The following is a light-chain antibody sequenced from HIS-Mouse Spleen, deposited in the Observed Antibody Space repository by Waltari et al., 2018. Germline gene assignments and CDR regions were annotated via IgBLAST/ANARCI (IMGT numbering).Light chain of an antibody. V-gene: IGLV1-47*01. CDR3: AAWDDSLSGPV. J-gene: IGLJ3*02. CDR2: RNN. Sequence: QSVLTQPPSASGTPGQRVTISCSGRSSNIGSNYVYWYQQRPGTAPKPLIYRNNQRPSGVPDRFSGSKSGTSASLAISGLRSEDEADYYCAAWDDSLSGPVFGGGTKLTVL. CDR1: SSNIGSNY.